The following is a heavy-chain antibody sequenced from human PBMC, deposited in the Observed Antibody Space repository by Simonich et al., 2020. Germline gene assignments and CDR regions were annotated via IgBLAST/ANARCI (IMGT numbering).Heavy chain of an antibody. J-gene: IGHJ1*01. V-gene: IGHV1-2*02. D-gene: IGHD6-13*01. CDR2: TNPNRCST. CDR3: ARSHIAAAGTGYFQH. Sequence: QVQLVQSGAEVKKPGASVKVSCKASGYTFTGYYMHWVRQAPEQGLEWMGWTNPNRCSTNNAQKFQGRVTMTRDTSISTAYMELSSLRSDDTAVYYCARSHIAAAGTGYFQHWGQGTLVTVSS. CDR1: GYTFTGYY.